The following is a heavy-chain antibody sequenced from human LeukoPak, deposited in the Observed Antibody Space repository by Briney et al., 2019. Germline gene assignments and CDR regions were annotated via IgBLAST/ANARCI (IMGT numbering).Heavy chain of an antibody. J-gene: IGHJ4*02. D-gene: IGHD2/OR15-2a*01. V-gene: IGHV3-30-3*01. Sequence: PGGSLRLSCAASGFTFSSYAMHWVRQAPGKGLEWVAVISYDGSNKYYADSVKGRFTISRDNSKNTLYLQMNSLRAEDTAVYYCARARTRLPTKVTFPFDYWGQGTLVTVSS. CDR2: ISYDGSNK. CDR1: GFTFSSYA. CDR3: ARARTRLPTKVTFPFDY.